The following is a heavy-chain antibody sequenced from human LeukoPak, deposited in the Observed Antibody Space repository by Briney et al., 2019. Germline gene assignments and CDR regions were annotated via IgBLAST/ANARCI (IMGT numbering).Heavy chain of an antibody. V-gene: IGHV4-59*08. D-gene: IGHD3-10*01. Sequence: SETLSLTCTVSGGSISSYYWSWIRQPPGKGLEWIGCIYYSGSTNYNPSLKSRVTISVDTSKNQFSLKLSSVTAADTAVYYCARLGYYGSGSYFDYYGMDVWGQGTTVTVSS. CDR1: GGSISSYY. CDR2: IYYSGST. CDR3: ARLGYYGSGSYFDYYGMDV. J-gene: IGHJ6*02.